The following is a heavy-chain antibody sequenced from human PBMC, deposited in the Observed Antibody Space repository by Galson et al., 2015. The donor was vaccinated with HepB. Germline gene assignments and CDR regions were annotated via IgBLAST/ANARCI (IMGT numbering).Heavy chain of an antibody. CDR1: GFTFEDHA. J-gene: IGHJ5*02. D-gene: IGHD6-19*01. CDR3: ARDRSGWDPTVPFHP. CDR2: ITWNSDTT. Sequence: SLRLSCAASGFTFEDHAMHWVRQARGKGLEWVSVITWNSDTTGYAASVKGRFITSRDNAKNSLYLQMNSLRPEDTALYFCARDRSGWDPTVPFHPWGQGTQVTVSS. V-gene: IGHV3-9*01.